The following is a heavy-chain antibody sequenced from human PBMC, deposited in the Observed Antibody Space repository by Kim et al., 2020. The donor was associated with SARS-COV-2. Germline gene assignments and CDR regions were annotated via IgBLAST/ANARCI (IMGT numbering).Heavy chain of an antibody. J-gene: IGHJ6*02. CDR1: GFTFSSYS. V-gene: IGHV3-48*02. CDR2: ISSSRSTI. CDR3: ASGDFWSGYYTHLYYYGMDV. D-gene: IGHD3-3*01. Sequence: GGSLRLSCAASGFTFSSYSMNWVRQAPGKGLEWVSYISSSRSTIYYADSVKGRFTISRDNAKNSLYLQMNSLRDEDTAVYYCASGDFWSGYYTHLYYYGMDVWGQGTTGTVSS.